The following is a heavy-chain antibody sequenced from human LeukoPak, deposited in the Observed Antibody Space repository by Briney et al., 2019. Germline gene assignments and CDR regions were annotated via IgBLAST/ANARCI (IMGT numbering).Heavy chain of an antibody. CDR2: IYSGGST. D-gene: IGHD3-10*01. Sequence: PGGSLRLSCAASGFTVSSNYMSWVRQAPGKGLEWVSVIYSGGSTYYADSVKGRFTISRHNSKNTLYLQMNSLRAEDTAVYCCARVSVARGVLYGMDVWGQGTTVTVSS. CDR1: GFTVSSNY. J-gene: IGHJ6*02. CDR3: ARVSVARGVLYGMDV. V-gene: IGHV3-53*04.